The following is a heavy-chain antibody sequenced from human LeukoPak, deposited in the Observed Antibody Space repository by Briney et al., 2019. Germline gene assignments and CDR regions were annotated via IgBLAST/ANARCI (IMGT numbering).Heavy chain of an antibody. Sequence: SETLSLTCTVSGGSISSYYWSWTRQPAGKGLEWIGRIYTSGSTNCNPSLKSRVTMSVDTSKNQFSLSLSSVTAADTAVYYCARYSSSLFLDYWGQGTLVTVSS. CDR1: GGSISSYY. CDR3: ARYSSSLFLDY. V-gene: IGHV4-4*07. J-gene: IGHJ4*02. D-gene: IGHD6-6*01. CDR2: IYTSGST.